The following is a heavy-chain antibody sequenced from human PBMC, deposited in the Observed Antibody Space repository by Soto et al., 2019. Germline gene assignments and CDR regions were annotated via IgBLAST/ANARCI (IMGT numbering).Heavy chain of an antibody. CDR1: GFTFNTYS. J-gene: IGHJ4*02. CDR2: IWYDGTQK. CDR3: ARAGGTTVTGLWHFDS. Sequence: QVQLEGSGGGVVQSGRSLRLSCEASGFTFNTYSMHWVRQPPGKGLEWLAAIWYDGTQKYYADSVKGRFIISRDNSKKTLYLEMNSLRAEDTAVYYCARAGGTTVTGLWHFDSWGQGTLVTVSS. D-gene: IGHD4-17*01. V-gene: IGHV3-33*01.